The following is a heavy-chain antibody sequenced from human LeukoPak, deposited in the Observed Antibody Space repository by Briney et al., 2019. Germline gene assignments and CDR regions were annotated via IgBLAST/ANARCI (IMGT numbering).Heavy chain of an antibody. Sequence: SETLSLTCTVSGGSISSYYWSWIRQPPGKGLEWIGYMYSSGSTNYNPSLKSRATISVDTSKNQFSLKLSSVTAADTAVYCCARRRGAHTANALDIWGQGTMVTVSS. D-gene: IGHD3-10*01. V-gene: IGHV4-59*08. CDR3: ARRRGAHTANALDI. CDR1: GGSISSYY. CDR2: MYSSGST. J-gene: IGHJ3*02.